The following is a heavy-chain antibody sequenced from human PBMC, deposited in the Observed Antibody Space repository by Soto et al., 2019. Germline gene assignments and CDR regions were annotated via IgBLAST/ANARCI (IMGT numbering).Heavy chain of an antibody. V-gene: IGHV1-69*13. D-gene: IGHD3-3*01. CDR2: IIPVFGTA. J-gene: IGHJ6*02. CDR1: GGTFSSYA. Sequence: SVKVSCKASGGTFSSYAISWVRQAPGQGLEWMGGIIPVFGTANYAQKFQSRVTITADESTSTAYMELSSLRSEDTAVYYCAREVKLITIFGVVKPDYYYYGMDVWGQGTTVTVSS. CDR3: AREVKLITIFGVVKPDYYYYGMDV.